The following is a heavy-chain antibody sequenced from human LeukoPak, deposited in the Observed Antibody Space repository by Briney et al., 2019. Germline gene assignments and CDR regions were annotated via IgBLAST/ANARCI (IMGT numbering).Heavy chain of an antibody. CDR2: INHSGST. D-gene: IGHD3-22*01. CDR1: GGSFSGYY. V-gene: IGHV4-34*01. Sequence: PSETLSLTCAVYGGSFSGYYWSWIRQPPGKGLEWIGEINHSGSTNYNPSLKSRVTISVDTSKNQFSLKLSSVTAADTAVYYCARQGDDSSGYAFDIWGQGTMVTVS. CDR3: ARQGDDSSGYAFDI. J-gene: IGHJ3*02.